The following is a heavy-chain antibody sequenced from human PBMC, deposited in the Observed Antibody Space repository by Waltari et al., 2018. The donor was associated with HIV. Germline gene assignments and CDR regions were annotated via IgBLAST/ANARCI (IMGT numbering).Heavy chain of an antibody. Sequence: QVQLVESGGGLVQPGGSLRLSGAASGFIFRAFAIHWVRQAPGKGLEWVAVISRDGSSKYYADSVQGRFTISRDNSKNSLHLHMNSLRPKDTAVYYCAREGIVAAPFDFWGLGTLVTVSS. CDR2: ISRDGSSK. V-gene: IGHV3-30*01. CDR1: GFIFRAFA. D-gene: IGHD2-15*01. CDR3: AREGIVAAPFDF. J-gene: IGHJ4*02.